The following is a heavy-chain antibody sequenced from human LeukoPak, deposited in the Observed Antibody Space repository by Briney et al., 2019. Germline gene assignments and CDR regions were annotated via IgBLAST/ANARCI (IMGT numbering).Heavy chain of an antibody. CDR3: ALELVGEYFQH. J-gene: IGHJ1*01. V-gene: IGHV3-23*01. D-gene: IGHD1-26*01. CDR1: GFTFSSFA. CDR2: INTGGGTT. Sequence: GGSLRLSCAASGFTFSSFAMTWVRQAPGKGLEWVSVINTGGGTTDYADSVKGRFTISRDNSKNTLYLQMNSLRAEDTAVYYCALELVGEYFQHWGQGTLVTVSS.